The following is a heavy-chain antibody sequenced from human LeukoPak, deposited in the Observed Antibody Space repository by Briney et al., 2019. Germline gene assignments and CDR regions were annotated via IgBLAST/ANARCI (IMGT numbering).Heavy chain of an antibody. CDR1: GGSISSGSYY. J-gene: IGHJ4*02. D-gene: IGHD5-12*01. CDR2: IYTSGST. V-gene: IGHV4-61*02. Sequence: SETLSLTCTVSGGSISSGSYYWSWIRQPAGKGLEWIGRIYTSGSTNYNPSLKSRVTISVDTSKNQFSLKLSSVTAADTAVYYCAREGYSGYDHPLPLDYWGQGTLVTVSS. CDR3: AREGYSGYDHPLPLDY.